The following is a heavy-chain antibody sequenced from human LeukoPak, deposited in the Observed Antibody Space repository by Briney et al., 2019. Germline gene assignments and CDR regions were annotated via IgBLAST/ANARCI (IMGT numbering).Heavy chain of an antibody. CDR2: IKQDGSEK. J-gene: IGHJ6*02. Sequence: GGSLRLSCAASGFTFSSYWMSWVRQAPEKGLEWVANIKQDGSEKYYVDSVKGRFTISRDNAKDSLYLQMNSLRAEETAVYYCAREYCSGGSCYFSMDVWGQGTTVTVSS. CDR1: GFTFSSYW. V-gene: IGHV3-7*01. CDR3: AREYCSGGSCYFSMDV. D-gene: IGHD2-15*01.